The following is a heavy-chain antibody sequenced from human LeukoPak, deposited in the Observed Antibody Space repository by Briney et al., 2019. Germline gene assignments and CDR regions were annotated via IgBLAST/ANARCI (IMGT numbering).Heavy chain of an antibody. J-gene: IGHJ5*02. CDR1: GGSLSSSSYY. Sequence: SETLSLTCTVSGGSLSSSSYYWDWVRQPPGTGLEWVGSIYYSGSPYYNPSLKSRVTISVDTSKKQFSLKLSSVTAADTVVYYCARHVGFITMVRGVINNNWFDPWGQGTLVTVSS. CDR3: ARHVGFITMVRGVINNNWFDP. CDR2: IYYSGSP. V-gene: IGHV4-39*01. D-gene: IGHD3-10*01.